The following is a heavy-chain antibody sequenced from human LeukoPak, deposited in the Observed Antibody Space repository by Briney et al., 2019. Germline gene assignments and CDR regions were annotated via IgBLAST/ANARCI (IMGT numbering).Heavy chain of an antibody. CDR2: ISGSGGST. CDR3: ASEVSGSEAFDI. CDR1: GFTFSSYE. D-gene: IGHD3-10*01. J-gene: IGHJ3*02. Sequence: GGSLRLSCAASGFTFSSYEMNWVRQAPGKGLEWVSAISGSGGSTYYADSVKGRFTISRNNSKNTLYLQTNSLRAEDTAVYYCASEVSGSEAFDIWGQGTMVTVSS. V-gene: IGHV3-23*01.